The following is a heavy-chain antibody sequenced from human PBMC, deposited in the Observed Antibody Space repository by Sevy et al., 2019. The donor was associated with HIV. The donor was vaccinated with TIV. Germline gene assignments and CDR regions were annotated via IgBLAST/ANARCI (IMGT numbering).Heavy chain of an antibody. V-gene: IGHV4-59*08. CDR3: AGENAWGRGYS. J-gene: IGHJ4*02. D-gene: IGHD1-26*01. CDR2: IYYNGHI. Sequence: SETLSLTCTVSGGSITSLYWNWIRQPPGKGLEWIASIYYNGHINYNPSLKSRVNLSLDTSKNQFSLRLSSVTAADTAMYYCAGENAWGRGYSWGQGTLVTVSS. CDR1: GGSITSLY.